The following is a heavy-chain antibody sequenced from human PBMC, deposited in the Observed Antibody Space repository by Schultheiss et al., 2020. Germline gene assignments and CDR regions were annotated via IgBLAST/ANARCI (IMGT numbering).Heavy chain of an antibody. V-gene: IGHV4-31*03. J-gene: IGHJ4*02. D-gene: IGHD3-22*01. CDR3: ARAGTVRGYYYDSRGPHDFDY. Sequence: SATLSLTCTVSGGSISSGGYYWSWIRQHPGKGLEWIGYIYYSGSTYYNPSLKSRVTISVDTSKNQFSLKLSSVTAADTAVYYCARAGTVRGYYYDSRGPHDFDYWGQGTLVTVSS. CDR2: IYYSGST. CDR1: GGSISSGGYY.